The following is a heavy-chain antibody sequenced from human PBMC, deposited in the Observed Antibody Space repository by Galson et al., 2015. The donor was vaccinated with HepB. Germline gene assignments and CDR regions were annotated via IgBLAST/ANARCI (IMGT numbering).Heavy chain of an antibody. CDR2: INPSDGRS. V-gene: IGHV1-46*01. CDR1: GYTFINYY. CDR3: ARVPYKTARPEGMDYYYAMDG. D-gene: IGHD6-6*01. Sequence: SVKVSCKASGYTFINYYIHWVRQAPGQGLEWMGFINPSDGRSTYAQKIQGRVTMTRDTSTSTVYMELSSLRSEDTAVYYCARVPYKTARPEGMDYYYAMDGWGQGTTVTVSS. J-gene: IGHJ6*02.